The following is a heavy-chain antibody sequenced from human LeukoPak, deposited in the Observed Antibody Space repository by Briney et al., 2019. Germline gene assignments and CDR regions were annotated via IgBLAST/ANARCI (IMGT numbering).Heavy chain of an antibody. CDR3: ARSSYSGYDSPFDY. J-gene: IGHJ4*02. CDR2: INWNGGST. CDR1: GFIFSSYG. D-gene: IGHD5-12*01. Sequence: GGSLRLSCAASGFIFSSYGMSWVRQGPGKGLEWVSGINWNGGSTGYADSVKGRFTISRDNAKNSLYLQMNSLRAEDTALYYCARSSYSGYDSPFDYWGQGTLVTVSS. V-gene: IGHV3-20*04.